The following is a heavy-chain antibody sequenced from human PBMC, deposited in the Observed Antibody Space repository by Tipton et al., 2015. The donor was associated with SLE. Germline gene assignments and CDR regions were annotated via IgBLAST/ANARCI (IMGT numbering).Heavy chain of an antibody. CDR3: ARRTGWYYFDY. V-gene: IGHV5-51*03. J-gene: IGHJ4*02. D-gene: IGHD2-15*01. CDR2: IYPGDSET. CDR1: GYSFTSYW. Sequence: QLVQSGAEVKKPGESLKISCKVSGYSFTSYWIAWVRQMPGKGLEWMGEIYPGDSETTYSPSFQGQVTISADKSITTAYLQWNSLKASDTAIYYCARRTGWYYFDYWGQGTLVTVSS.